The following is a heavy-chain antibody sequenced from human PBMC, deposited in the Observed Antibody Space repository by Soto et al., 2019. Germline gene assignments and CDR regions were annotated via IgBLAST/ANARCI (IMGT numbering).Heavy chain of an antibody. V-gene: IGHV3-21*01. CDR1: GFTFSSYS. D-gene: IGHD2-2*03. CDR3: ARDGYCSSTSCSYGMDV. CDR2: ISSSSSYI. J-gene: IGHJ6*02. Sequence: GGSLRLSCAASGFTFSSYSMNWVRQAPGKGLEWVSSISSSSSYIYYADSVKGRFTISRDNAKNSLYLQMNSLRAEDTAVYYCARDGYCSSTSCSYGMDVWGQGTTVTSP.